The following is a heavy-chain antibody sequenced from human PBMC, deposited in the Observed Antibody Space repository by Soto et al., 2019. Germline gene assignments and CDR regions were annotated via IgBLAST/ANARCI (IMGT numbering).Heavy chain of an antibody. Sequence: QVQLVQSGAEVKKPGSSVKVSCKASVGTFSSYAISWVRQAPGQGLEWMGGIIPIFRTANYAQRFQGRVTITADESTSTAYMELSSLRSEDTAMYYGARSSGSYGRNYYFDYWGQGTLVTVS. D-gene: IGHD1-26*01. V-gene: IGHV1-69*01. CDR2: IIPIFRTA. CDR1: VGTFSSYA. J-gene: IGHJ4*02. CDR3: ARSSGSYGRNYYFDY.